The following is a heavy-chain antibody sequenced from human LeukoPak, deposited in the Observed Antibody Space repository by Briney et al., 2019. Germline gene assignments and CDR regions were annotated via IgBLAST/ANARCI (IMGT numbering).Heavy chain of an antibody. V-gene: IGHV3-11*01. J-gene: IGHJ6*02. Sequence: PGRSLRLSCAASGFTFSDYYMSWIRQAPGKGLEWVSYISSSGSTIYYADSVKGRFTTSRDNAKNSLYLQMNSLRAEDTAVYYCARVWSPLRYYYGMDVWGQGTTVTVSS. CDR1: GFTFSDYY. CDR3: ARVWSPLRYYYGMDV. D-gene: IGHD3-3*01. CDR2: ISSSGSTI.